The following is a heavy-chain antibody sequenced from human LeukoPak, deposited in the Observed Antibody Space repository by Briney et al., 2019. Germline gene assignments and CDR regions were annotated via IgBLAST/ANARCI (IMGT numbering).Heavy chain of an antibody. CDR2: ISSSSTTI. V-gene: IGHV3-48*01. CDR1: GFTFSSYD. D-gene: IGHD3-9*01. Sequence: PGGSLRLSCAASGFTFSSYDMKWVGQAPGKGLEGVSYISSSSTTIHYADSVKGRFTISRDNAKNSVYLKMNSLRAEDTAVYYCARRRYFDWLFGLNWFDPWGQGTLVTVSS. CDR3: ARRRYFDWLFGLNWFDP. J-gene: IGHJ5*02.